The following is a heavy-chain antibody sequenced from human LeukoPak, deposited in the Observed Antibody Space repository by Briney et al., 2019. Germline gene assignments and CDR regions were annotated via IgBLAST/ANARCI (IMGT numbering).Heavy chain of an antibody. Sequence: PGGSLRLSCAASGFTFSSYSMNWVRQAPGKGLEWVSYISSSSSTIYYADSVKGRFTISRDNAKNSLYLQMNSLRAEDTAVYYCARSRGGYNSDYWGQGTLVTVSS. CDR1: GFTFSSYS. V-gene: IGHV3-48*01. D-gene: IGHD5-12*01. CDR2: ISSSSSTI. J-gene: IGHJ4*02. CDR3: ARSRGGYNSDY.